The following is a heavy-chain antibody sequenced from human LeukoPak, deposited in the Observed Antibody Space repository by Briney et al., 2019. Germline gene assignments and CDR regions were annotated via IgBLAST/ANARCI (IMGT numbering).Heavy chain of an antibody. V-gene: IGHV4-39*02. CDR3: ARDRVTMVRGVTYYYYYMDV. Sequence: SETLSLTCTVSGGSISSSSYYWGWIRQPPGKGLEWIGSIYYSGSTYYNPSLKSRVTISVDTSKNQFSLKLSSVTAADTAVYYCARDRVTMVRGVTYYYYYMDVWGKGTTVTVSS. CDR1: GGSISSSSYY. D-gene: IGHD3-10*01. CDR2: IYYSGST. J-gene: IGHJ6*03.